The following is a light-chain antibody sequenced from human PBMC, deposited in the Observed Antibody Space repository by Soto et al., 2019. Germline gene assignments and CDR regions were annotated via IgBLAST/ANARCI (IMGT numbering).Light chain of an antibody. Sequence: EIVLTQSPATLSLSPGEGATLSCRASQRISSYLAWYQQRPGQAPRLLIYDASIRATGIPARFSGSGSGAAFTLTISSLEPEDFAVYYCQQSRDWPPLTFGGGTKVEIK. CDR2: DAS. V-gene: IGKV3-11*01. CDR3: QQSRDWPPLT. CDR1: QRISSY. J-gene: IGKJ4*01.